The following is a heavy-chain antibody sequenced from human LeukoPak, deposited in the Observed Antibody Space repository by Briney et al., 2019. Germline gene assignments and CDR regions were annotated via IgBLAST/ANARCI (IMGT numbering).Heavy chain of an antibody. J-gene: IGHJ4*02. V-gene: IGHV4-38-2*02. CDR3: ASSEGDYYDSSGYYQFDY. CDR1: GYSISTGYY. D-gene: IGHD3-22*01. Sequence: SETLSLTCTVSGYSISTGYYWDWIRQPPGKGLEWIGSIYYSGSTYYNPSLKSRVTISVDTSKNQFSLKLSSVTAADTAVYYCASSEGDYYDSSGYYQFDYWGQGTLVTVSS. CDR2: IYYSGST.